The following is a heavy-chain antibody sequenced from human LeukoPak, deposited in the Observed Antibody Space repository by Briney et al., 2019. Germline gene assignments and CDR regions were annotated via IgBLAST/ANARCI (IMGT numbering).Heavy chain of an antibody. CDR1: GGSISSYY. CDR2: IYYSGST. J-gene: IGHJ4*02. Sequence: SEALSLTCTVSGGSISSYYWSWIRQPPGKGLEWIGYIYYSGSTNYNPSLKSRVTISVDTSKNQFSLKLSSVTAADTAVYYCARERAAAAGRFDYWGQGTLVTVSS. CDR3: ARERAAAAGRFDY. D-gene: IGHD6-13*01. V-gene: IGHV4-59*01.